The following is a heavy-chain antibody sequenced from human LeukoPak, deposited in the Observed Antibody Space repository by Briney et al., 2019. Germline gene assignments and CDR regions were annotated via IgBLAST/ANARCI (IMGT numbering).Heavy chain of an antibody. J-gene: IGHJ4*02. CDR1: GFTFDDYA. CDR3: AKGASHYDFWSGYYTGAYFDY. D-gene: IGHD3-3*01. CDR2: ISWNSGSI. Sequence: PGRSLRLSCAASGFTFDDYAMHWVRQAPGKGLEWVSGISWNSGSIGYADSVKGRFTISRDNAKNSLYLQMNSLRAEDMALYYCAKGASHYDFWSGYYTGAYFDYWGQGTLVTVSS. V-gene: IGHV3-9*03.